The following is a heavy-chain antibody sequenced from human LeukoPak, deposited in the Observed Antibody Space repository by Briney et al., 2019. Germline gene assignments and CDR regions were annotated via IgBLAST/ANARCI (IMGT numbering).Heavy chain of an antibody. Sequence: ASVKVSCKASGYTFTSYYMHWVRQAPGQGLEWMGIINPSGGSTSYAQKFQGRVTMTRDTSTSTVYMELSSLRSEDTAVYYCARDVEGMVRDHKSDYWGQGTLVTVSS. CDR1: GYTFTSYY. CDR3: ARDVEGMVRDHKSDY. D-gene: IGHD3-10*01. V-gene: IGHV1-46*01. CDR2: INPSGGST. J-gene: IGHJ4*02.